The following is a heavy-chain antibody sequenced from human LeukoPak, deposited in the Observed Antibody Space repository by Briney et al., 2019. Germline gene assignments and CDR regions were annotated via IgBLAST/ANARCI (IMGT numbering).Heavy chain of an antibody. CDR2: ISAYNGNT. D-gene: IGHD3-10*01. CDR3: RRVGPPGVKRAFTN. J-gene: IGHJ4*02. V-gene: IGHV1-18*01. CDR1: GYTFTSYG. Sequence: GASVKVSCKASGYTFTSYGISWVRQAPGQGLEWMGWISAYNGNTNYAQKLQGRVTMTTDTSTSIAYMELRSLRSDDTAVIYCRRVGPPGVKRAFTNWGQETLVTFSS.